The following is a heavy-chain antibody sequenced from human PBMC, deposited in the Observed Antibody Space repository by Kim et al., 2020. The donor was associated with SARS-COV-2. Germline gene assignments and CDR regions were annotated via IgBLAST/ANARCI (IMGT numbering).Heavy chain of an antibody. CDR2: ISDSGDST. J-gene: IGHJ4*02. D-gene: IGHD6-13*01. V-gene: IGHV3-23*01. CDR3: ANQGRTAECSQRY. CDR1: GFTFSSYT. Sequence: GGSLRLSCAASGFTFSSYTMNWVRRAPGKGLEWVASISDSGDSTYSADAVKGRVTISRDNPKSTLILQMNSLRAKDKAVDYCANQGRTAECSQRYLGQVT.